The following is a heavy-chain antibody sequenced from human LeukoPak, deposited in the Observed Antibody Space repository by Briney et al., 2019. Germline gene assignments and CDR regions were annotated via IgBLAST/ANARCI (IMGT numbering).Heavy chain of an antibody. J-gene: IGHJ6*02. CDR3: ARAAYCGGDCYSWYYYYYYGMDV. V-gene: IGHV1-18*01. CDR1: GYTFTSYG. CDR2: ISAYNGNT. D-gene: IGHD2-21*02. Sequence: GASVKVSCKASGYTFTSYGISWVRLAPGQGLEWMGWISAYNGNTNYAQKLQGRVTMTTDTSTSTAYMELWSLRSDDTAVYYCARAAYCGGDCYSWYYYYYYGMDVWGQGTTVTVSS.